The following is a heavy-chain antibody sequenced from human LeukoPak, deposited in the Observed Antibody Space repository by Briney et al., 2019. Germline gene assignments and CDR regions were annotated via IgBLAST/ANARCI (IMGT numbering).Heavy chain of an antibody. CDR3: AREGMVRGALNWFDP. CDR2: IWYDGSNK. V-gene: IGHV3-33*01. J-gene: IGHJ5*02. D-gene: IGHD3-10*01. CDR1: GFTFSSYG. Sequence: PGRSLRLSCAASGFTFSSYGMHWVRQAPGKGLERVAVIWYDGSNKYYADSVQSRFTISRDNSKNTLYLQMNSLRAEDTAVYYCAREGMVRGALNWFDPWGQGTLVTVSS.